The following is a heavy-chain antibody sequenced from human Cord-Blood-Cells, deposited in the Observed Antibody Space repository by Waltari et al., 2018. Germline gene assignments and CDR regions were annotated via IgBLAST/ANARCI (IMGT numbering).Heavy chain of an antibody. CDR3: ARSDILTGYYSY. J-gene: IGHJ4*02. D-gene: IGHD3-9*01. CDR2: ISSSSSYI. Sequence: EVQLVESGGGLVKPGGSLRLSCAASGFTFSSYSMNWVRQAPGKGLEWVLAISSSSSYIYYADSVKGRFTISRDNAKNSLYLQMNSLRAEDTAVYYCARSDILTGYYSYWGQGTLVTVSS. V-gene: IGHV3-21*01. CDR1: GFTFSSYS.